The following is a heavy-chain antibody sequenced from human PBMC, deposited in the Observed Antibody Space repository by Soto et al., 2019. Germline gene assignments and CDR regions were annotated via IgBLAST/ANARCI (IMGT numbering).Heavy chain of an antibody. CDR3: ARDRRKDYYYGMDV. J-gene: IGHJ6*02. V-gene: IGHV4-61*01. Sequence: SETLCLTCTGSCGSVISGSYYWSWIRQPAGKGLEWIGYIYYSGSTNYNPSLKGRVTMSVDTSKNQFSLKLSSVTAADTAVYYCARDRRKDYYYGMDVWGQGTTVTVSS. CDR1: CGSVISGSYY. CDR2: IYYSGST.